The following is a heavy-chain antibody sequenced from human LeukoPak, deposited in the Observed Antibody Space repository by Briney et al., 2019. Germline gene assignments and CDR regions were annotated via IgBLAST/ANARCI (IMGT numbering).Heavy chain of an antibody. CDR3: AKEPYPIVGEHYFDY. V-gene: IGHV3-48*03. D-gene: IGHD1-26*01. Sequence: TGGSLRLSCAASGFTFDDYEMHWVRQAPGKGLEWVSYISSSGTTIYYADSVKGRFTISRDNSKNTLYLQMNSLRAEDTAVYYCAKEPYPIVGEHYFDYWGQGTLVTVSS. CDR1: GFTFDDYE. J-gene: IGHJ4*02. CDR2: ISSSGTTI.